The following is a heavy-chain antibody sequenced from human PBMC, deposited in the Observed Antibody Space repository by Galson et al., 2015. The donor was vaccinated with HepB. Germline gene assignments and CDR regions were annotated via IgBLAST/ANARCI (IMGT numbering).Heavy chain of an antibody. J-gene: IGHJ3*02. D-gene: IGHD3-3*01. CDR2: INPKSGGT. CDR3: ASRGGVVIREPPDAFDI. CDR1: GYTFTGYY. Sequence: SVKVSCKASGYTFTGYYMHWVRQAPGQGLEWMGRINPKSGGTNYAQKFQGRVTMTRDTSISTTYMELSRLRSDDTAVYYCASRGGVVIREPPDAFDIWGQETMVTVSS. V-gene: IGHV1-2*02.